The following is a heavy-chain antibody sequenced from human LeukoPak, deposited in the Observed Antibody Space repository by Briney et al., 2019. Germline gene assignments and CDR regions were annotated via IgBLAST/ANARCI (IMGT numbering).Heavy chain of an antibody. CDR3: ARSGPAAMYYFDY. CDR2: IYSTGST. Sequence: SETLSLTCAVSGVSITSSHHYWGWIRQPPGKGLEWIGTIYSTGSTYYNPSLRTRLTISVDTSKNQFSLKLSSVTAADTAVYYCARSGPAAMYYFDYWGQGTLVAVSS. CDR1: GVSITSSHHY. D-gene: IGHD2-2*01. J-gene: IGHJ4*02. V-gene: IGHV4-39*01.